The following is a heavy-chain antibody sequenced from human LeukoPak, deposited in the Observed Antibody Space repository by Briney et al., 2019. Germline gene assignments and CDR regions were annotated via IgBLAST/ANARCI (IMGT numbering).Heavy chain of an antibody. Sequence: PSETLSLTCTVSGGSISGSSYYWGWIRQPPGKGLEWIGYIYYSGSTYYNPSLKSRITISVDTSKNQFSLRLSSVTAADTAVYYCARVEPDDYGDYGKIDYWGQGTLVTVSS. V-gene: IGHV4-31*03. D-gene: IGHD4-17*01. CDR3: ARVEPDDYGDYGKIDY. CDR1: GGSISGSSYY. J-gene: IGHJ4*02. CDR2: IYYSGST.